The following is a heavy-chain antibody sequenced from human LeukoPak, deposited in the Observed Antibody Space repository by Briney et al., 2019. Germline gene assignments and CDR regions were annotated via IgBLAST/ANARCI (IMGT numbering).Heavy chain of an antibody. D-gene: IGHD2-2*01. J-gene: IGHJ3*02. V-gene: IGHV3-30*02. Sequence: GGSLRLSCAASGFTFSSYGMHWVRQAPGKGLEWVAFIRYDVSNKYYADSVKGRFTISRDNSKNTLYLQMNSLRAEDTAVYYCAKIRSNLGYCSSTSCRGDAFDIWGQGTMVTVSS. CDR3: AKIRSNLGYCSSTSCRGDAFDI. CDR2: IRYDVSNK. CDR1: GFTFSSYG.